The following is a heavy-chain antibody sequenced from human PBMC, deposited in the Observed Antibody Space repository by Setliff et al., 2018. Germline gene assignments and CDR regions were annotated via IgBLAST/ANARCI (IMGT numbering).Heavy chain of an antibody. CDR3: ARAARRGSGYYDTVARYFDY. Sequence: GASVKVSCKVSGYTLTELSRHWVRQAPGKGLEWMGDFDPKDGETIYAQKFQGRVTMTTDTSTSTAYMELRSLRSDDTAVYYCARAARRGSGYYDTVARYFDYWGQGTLVTVSS. J-gene: IGHJ4*02. CDR1: GYTLTELS. CDR2: FDPKDGET. D-gene: IGHD3-22*01. V-gene: IGHV1-24*01.